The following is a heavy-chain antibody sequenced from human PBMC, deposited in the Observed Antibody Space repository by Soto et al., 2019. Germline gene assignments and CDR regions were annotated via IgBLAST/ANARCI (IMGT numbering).Heavy chain of an antibody. J-gene: IGHJ5*02. CDR3: AKDSLRYFDWSGVGLICFDP. D-gene: IGHD3-9*01. CDR2: ISGSGGST. V-gene: IGHV3-23*01. CDR1: GFTFSSYA. Sequence: GGSLRLSCAASGFTFSSYAMSWVRQAPGKGLEWVSAISGSGGSTYYAVSVKGRFTISRDNSKNTLYLQMNSLRAEDTAVYYCAKDSLRYFDWSGVGLICFDPWGQGTLVTVSS.